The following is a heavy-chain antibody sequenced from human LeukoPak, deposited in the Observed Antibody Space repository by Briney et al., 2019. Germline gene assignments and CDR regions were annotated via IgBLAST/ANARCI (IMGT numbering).Heavy chain of an antibody. J-gene: IGHJ4*02. CDR2: IKQDGSEK. CDR1: GFTFSTYW. D-gene: IGHD2-2*01. V-gene: IGHV3-7*04. Sequence: GGSLRLSCTASGFTFSTYWMSWVRQAPGTGLEWVASIKQDGSEKSYVDSVKGRFTISRDNAKNSLYLQMNSLRAEDTAVYYCARGGYQLLWYWGQGTLVTVSS. CDR3: ARGGYQLLWY.